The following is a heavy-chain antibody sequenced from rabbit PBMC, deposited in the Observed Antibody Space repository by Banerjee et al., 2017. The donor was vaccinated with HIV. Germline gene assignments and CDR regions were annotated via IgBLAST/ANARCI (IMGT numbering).Heavy chain of an antibody. CDR2: IAGSSSGFT. CDR1: GFSFSSSDY. CDR3: VRDQAGYAGYGPYYFNL. D-gene: IGHD7-1*01. J-gene: IGHJ4*01. Sequence: QSLEESGGDLVKPEGSLTLTCTASGFSFSSSDYMCWVRQAPGKGLEWISCIAGSSSGFTYSATWAKGRFTCSKTSSTTVTLQMTSLTAADTATYFCVRDQAGYAGYGPYYFNLWGQGTLVTVS. V-gene: IGHV1S40*01.